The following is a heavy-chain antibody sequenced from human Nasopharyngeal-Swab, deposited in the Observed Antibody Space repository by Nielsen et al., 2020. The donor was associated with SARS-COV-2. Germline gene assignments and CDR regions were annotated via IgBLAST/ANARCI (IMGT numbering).Heavy chain of an antibody. J-gene: IGHJ4*02. Sequence: SETLSLTCTVSGGSISRYYWSWIRPPPGKGLEWIGYIYYSGSTNYNPSLKSRVTISVDTSKNQFSLKLSSVTAADTAVYYCARRHYDSSGYPSYFDYWGQGTLVTVSS. D-gene: IGHD3-22*01. CDR1: GGSISRYY. V-gene: IGHV4-59*01. CDR2: IYYSGST. CDR3: ARRHYDSSGYPSYFDY.